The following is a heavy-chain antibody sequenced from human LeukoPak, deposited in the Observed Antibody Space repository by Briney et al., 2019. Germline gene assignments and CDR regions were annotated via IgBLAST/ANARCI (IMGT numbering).Heavy chain of an antibody. Sequence: GGSLRLSYAASGFTFSSYWMHWVRQAPGKGLVWVSRINSGGSSTSYADSVKGRFTISRDNAKNTLYLQMNSLRAEDTAVYYCARGPITIFGVVIRPRMDVWGQGTTVTVSS. CDR2: INSGGSST. J-gene: IGHJ6*02. CDR1: GFTFSSYW. D-gene: IGHD3-3*01. V-gene: IGHV3-74*01. CDR3: ARGPITIFGVVIRPRMDV.